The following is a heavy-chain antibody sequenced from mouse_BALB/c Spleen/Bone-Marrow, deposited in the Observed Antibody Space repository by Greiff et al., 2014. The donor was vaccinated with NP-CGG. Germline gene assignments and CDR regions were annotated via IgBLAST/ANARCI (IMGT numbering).Heavy chain of an antibody. CDR2: ISGGGNYT. CDR3: ARSGEKYGAMDY. CDR1: GFTFSDYY. Sequence: EVNLVESGGGLVKPGGSLKLSCTASGFTFSDYYMYWVRQTPEKRLEWVAAISGGGNYTFNPDSVKGRFTISRDNAKNNLYLQMSSLKSEDTAMYYCARSGEKYGAMDYWGQGTSVTVSS. V-gene: IGHV5-4*02. D-gene: IGHD1-1*02. J-gene: IGHJ4*01.